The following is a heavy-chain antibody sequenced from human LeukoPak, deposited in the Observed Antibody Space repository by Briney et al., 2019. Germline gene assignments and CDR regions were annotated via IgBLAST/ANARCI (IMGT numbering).Heavy chain of an antibody. CDR2: ISYDGGTI. V-gene: IGHV3-30*04. J-gene: IGHJ4*01. D-gene: IGHD2-8*02. CDR1: GFTFRNFG. Sequence: GGSLRLSCTASGFTFRNFGVHWVRQTPDKGLEWVAHISYDGGTISYADSVKGRFTVSRDNAKNTLNLQMNSLRPEDTAVYYCARDFGLLVTLYYFDFWGHGTLVTGSS. CDR3: ARDFGLLVTLYYFDF.